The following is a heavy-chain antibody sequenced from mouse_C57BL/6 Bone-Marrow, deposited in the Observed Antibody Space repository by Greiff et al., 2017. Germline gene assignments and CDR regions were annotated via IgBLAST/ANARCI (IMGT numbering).Heavy chain of an antibody. Sequence: VKLMESGAELARPGASVKLSCKASGYTFTSYGISWVKQRTGQGLEWIGEIYPRSGNTYYNEKFKGKATLTADKSSSTAYMELRSLTSEDSAVYFCARVYYGSRGAWFAYWGQGTLVTVSA. CDR3: ARVYYGSRGAWFAY. D-gene: IGHD1-1*01. CDR2: IYPRSGNT. J-gene: IGHJ3*01. V-gene: IGHV1-81*01. CDR1: GYTFTSYG.